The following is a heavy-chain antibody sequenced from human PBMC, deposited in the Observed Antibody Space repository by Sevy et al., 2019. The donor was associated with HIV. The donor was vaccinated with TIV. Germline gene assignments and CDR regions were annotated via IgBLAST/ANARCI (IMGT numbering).Heavy chain of an antibody. J-gene: IGHJ3*02. D-gene: IGHD3-22*01. CDR2: IGGRDTGT. V-gene: IGHV3-23*01. CDR1: GFTFSNYA. Sequence: GGSLRLSCEASGFTFSNYAMSWVRQAPGKWLEWVSAIGGRDTGTYYADSVKGRFTISRDNSRNTLFLQMNSLRAEDTAVYYCAKDLAIVVGDAFDIWGQGTVVTVSS. CDR3: AKDLAIVVGDAFDI.